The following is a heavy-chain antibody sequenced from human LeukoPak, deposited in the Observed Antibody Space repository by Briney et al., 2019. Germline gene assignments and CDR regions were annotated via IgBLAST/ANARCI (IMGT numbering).Heavy chain of an antibody. CDR3: ARDDPSGYSSGWAR. CDR2: ISYDGSNK. CDR1: GFTFSSYA. V-gene: IGHV3-30*04. J-gene: IGHJ4*02. Sequence: GRSLRLSCAASGFTFSSYAMHWVRQAPGKGLEWGAVISYDGSNKYYADSVKGRFTISRDNSKNTLYLQMNSLRAEDTAVYYCARDDPSGYSSGWARWGQGTLVTVSS. D-gene: IGHD6-19*01.